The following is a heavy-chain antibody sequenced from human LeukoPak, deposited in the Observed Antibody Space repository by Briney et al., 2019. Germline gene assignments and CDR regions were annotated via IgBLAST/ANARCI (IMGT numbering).Heavy chain of an antibody. D-gene: IGHD3-22*01. CDR2: MHHSGST. V-gene: IGHV4-4*02. CDR1: GGSISSNYW. J-gene: IGHJ4*02. CDR3: ARGIAGYFDTSGYYYDY. Sequence: SETLSLTCAVSGGSISSNYWWSWVRQPPGKGLEWIGEMHHSGSTNYNPSLKSRVTISVDKSKNQFSLKLSSVSAADTAVYYCARGIAGYFDTSGYYYDYWGQGTRVTVSS.